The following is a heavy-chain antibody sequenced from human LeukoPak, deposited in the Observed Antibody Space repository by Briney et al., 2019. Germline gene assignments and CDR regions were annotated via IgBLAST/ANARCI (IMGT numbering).Heavy chain of an antibody. V-gene: IGHV4-34*01. Sequence: SETLTLTCAVCVGSFRGYYWSCIRQPRGKGVEWIGEINHSGSTNYNPSLKSRVTISVDTSKNQFSLKLSSVTAADTAVYYCARVRTNSWYFRWGQGTLVTVSS. CDR3: ARVRTNSWYFR. CDR2: INHSGST. J-gene: IGHJ4*02. CDR1: VGSFRGYY. D-gene: IGHD6-13*01.